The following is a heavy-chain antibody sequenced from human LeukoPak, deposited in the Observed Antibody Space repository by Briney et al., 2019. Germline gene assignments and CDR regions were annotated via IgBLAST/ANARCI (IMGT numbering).Heavy chain of an antibody. CDR1: GGSISSYY. CDR3: ARARGPSYYYYGMDV. Sequence: PSETLSLTCTVSGGSISSYYWNWIRQPPGKGLEWIGYVYYTGSTNYNPSLKSRVTISVDTSNSQFSLKLSSVTAADTAVYYCARARGPSYYYYGMDVWGQGTTVTVSS. CDR2: VYYTGST. J-gene: IGHJ6*02. D-gene: IGHD3-10*01. V-gene: IGHV4-59*01.